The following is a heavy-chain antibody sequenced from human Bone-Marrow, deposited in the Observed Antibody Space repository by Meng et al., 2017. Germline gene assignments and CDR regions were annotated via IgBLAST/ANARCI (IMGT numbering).Heavy chain of an antibody. CDR2: MWYGGSDQ. CDR1: GFTFSNFV. CDR3: ARTGYSSGWYDDSLDY. V-gene: IGHV3-33*01. D-gene: IGHD6-19*01. J-gene: IGHJ4*02. Sequence: GGSLRLSCTASGFTFSNFVIHWVRQVPGKGLEGVAVMWYGGSDQYYADSVKGRFTISRDNSKNTLFLQLNSLRAEDTAVYSCARTGYSSGWYDDSLDYWGQGTLVTVSS.